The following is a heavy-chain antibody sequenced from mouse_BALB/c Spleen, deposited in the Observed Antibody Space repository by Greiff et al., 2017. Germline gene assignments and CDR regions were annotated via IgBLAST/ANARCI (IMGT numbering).Heavy chain of an antibody. D-gene: IGHD2-10*01. J-gene: IGHJ4*01. V-gene: IGHV14-3*02. CDR1: GFNIKDTY. Sequence: EVMLVESGAELVKPGASVKLSCTASGFNIKDTYMHWVKQRPEQGLEWIGRIDPANGNTKYDPKFQGKATITADTSSNTAYLQLSSLTSEDTAVYYCARGAYYGNYYAMDYWGQGTSVTVSS. CDR2: IDPANGNT. CDR3: ARGAYYGNYYAMDY.